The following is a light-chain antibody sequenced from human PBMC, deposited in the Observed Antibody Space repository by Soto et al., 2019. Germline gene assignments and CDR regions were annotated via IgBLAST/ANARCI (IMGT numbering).Light chain of an antibody. CDR2: GVS. CDR1: QSISDE. V-gene: IGKV3-15*01. J-gene: IGKJ2*01. CDR3: QQGHDWPLT. Sequence: EIVMTQSPATLSVSPGERATLSCRASQSISDELAWYQQRPGQPPRLLIYGVSARATGVPDRFSGSGSGSDFPPTISGLQSEDFAVYYCQQGHDWPLTFGQGTRLDI.